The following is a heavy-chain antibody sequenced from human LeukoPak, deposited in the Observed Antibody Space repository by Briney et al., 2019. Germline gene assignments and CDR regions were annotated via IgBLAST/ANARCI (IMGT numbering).Heavy chain of an antibody. CDR2: FDPEDGET. V-gene: IGHV1-24*01. CDR3: ATDRPAYYDSSGYYYN. D-gene: IGHD3-22*01. Sequence: ASVKVSCKVSGYTLTELSMHWVRQAPGKGLEWMGGFDPEDGETIYAQKFQGRVTMTEDTSTDTAYMELSSLRSEDTAVYYCATDRPAYYDSSGYYYNWGQGTLVTVSS. CDR1: GYTLTELS. J-gene: IGHJ4*02.